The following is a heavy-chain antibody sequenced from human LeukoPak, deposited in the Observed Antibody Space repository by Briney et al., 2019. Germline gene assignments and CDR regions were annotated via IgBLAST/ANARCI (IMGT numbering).Heavy chain of an antibody. V-gene: IGHV4-39*07. Sequence: SETLSLTCTVSGGSISSSSYYWGWLRQPPGKGLEWIGSIYYSGSTYYNPSLKSRVTISVDTSKNQFSLKLSSVTAADTAVYYCARADRVYYYGSGSSPHYFDYWGQGTLVTVSS. D-gene: IGHD3-10*01. CDR3: ARADRVYYYGSGSSPHYFDY. CDR1: GGSISSSSYY. J-gene: IGHJ4*02. CDR2: IYYSGST.